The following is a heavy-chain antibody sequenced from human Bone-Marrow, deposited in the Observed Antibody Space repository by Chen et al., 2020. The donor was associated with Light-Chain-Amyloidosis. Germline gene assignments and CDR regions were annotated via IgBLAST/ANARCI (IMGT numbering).Heavy chain of an antibody. CDR2: IDSDADGRT. CDR3: TRGSRAAGGWASGYFDY. CDR1: GFSVSSIY. V-gene: IGHV3-53*02. D-gene: IGHD6-13*01. J-gene: IGHJ4*03. Sequence: DVQLVETGGGLIQPGGSLRLSCAASGFSVSSIYMNGVRQAPGKELEWVAVIDSDADGRTHYAVSVRGRCVISSGNSMNMLYLQLNSLRAEDTATYHCTRGSRAAGGWASGYFDYWGQVTLVTVSS.